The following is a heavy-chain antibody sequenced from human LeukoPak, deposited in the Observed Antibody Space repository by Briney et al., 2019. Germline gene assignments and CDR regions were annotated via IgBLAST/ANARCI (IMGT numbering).Heavy chain of an antibody. Sequence: TGGSLRLSCAASGFTFSSYDMHWVRQATGKGLEWVSAIGTAGDTYYPGSVKGRFTISRENAKNSLYLQMNSLRAGDTAVYYCARANYYDSSSYRWYFDLWGRGTLVTVSS. J-gene: IGHJ2*01. V-gene: IGHV3-13*01. CDR2: IGTAGDT. CDR1: GFTFSSYD. CDR3: ARANYYDSSSYRWYFDL. D-gene: IGHD3-22*01.